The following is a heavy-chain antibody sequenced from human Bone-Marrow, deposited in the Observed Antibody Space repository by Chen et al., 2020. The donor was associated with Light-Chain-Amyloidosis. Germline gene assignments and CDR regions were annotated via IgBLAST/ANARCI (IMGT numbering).Heavy chain of an antibody. V-gene: IGHV3-53*02. CDR2: IYSSGSS. J-gene: IGHJ1*01. Sequence: EVHLVETGGALIKPGGSRRLSCAASGFSVSRSYMSWVRQAPGKGLEYIASIYSSGSSYYKPSLKSRVTISVDTSKNQFSLRLTPATAADTAVYYCVRSRYSTGPFEVWGQGSLVTVSS. D-gene: IGHD3-16*02. CDR3: VRSRYSTGPFEV. CDR1: GFSVSRSY.